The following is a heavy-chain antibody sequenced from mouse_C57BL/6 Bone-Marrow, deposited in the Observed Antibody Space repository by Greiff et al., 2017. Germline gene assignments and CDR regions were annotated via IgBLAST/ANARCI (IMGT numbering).Heavy chain of an antibody. CDR2: INPNYGTT. Sequence: EVPLQQPGPELVKPGASVKISCKASGYSFTDYNMNWVKQSNGKSLEWIGVINPNYGTTSYNQKFKGKATLTVDPSSSTAYMQLNSLTSEDSAVYYGARGYDYDYAMDYWGQGTSVTGSS. J-gene: IGHJ4*01. CDR1: GYSFTDYN. V-gene: IGHV1-39*01. CDR3: ARGYDYDYAMDY. D-gene: IGHD2-4*01.